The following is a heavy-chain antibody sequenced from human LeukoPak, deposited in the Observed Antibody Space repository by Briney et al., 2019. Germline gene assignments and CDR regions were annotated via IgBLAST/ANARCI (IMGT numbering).Heavy chain of an antibody. CDR2: ISYDGSNK. V-gene: IGHV3-30*18. CDR3: AKDGRDYGDYVDY. J-gene: IGHJ4*02. D-gene: IGHD4-17*01. CDR1: GFTFSSYG. Sequence: GRSLSLSCAASGFTFSSYGMHWVRQAPGKGLEWVAVISYDGSNKYYADSVKGRFTISRDNSKNTLYLQMNSLRAEDTAVYYCAKDGRDYGDYVDYWGQGTLVTVSS.